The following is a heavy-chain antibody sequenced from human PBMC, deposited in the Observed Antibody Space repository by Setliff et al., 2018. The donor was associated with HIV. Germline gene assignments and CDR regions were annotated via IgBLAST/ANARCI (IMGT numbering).Heavy chain of an antibody. CDR1: GFPFSRCG. CDR3: ARGSNQGSGTEVDY. V-gene: IGHV3-NL1*01. Sequence: GGSLRLSCAASGFPFSRCGMHWVRQAPGKGLEWVSVIYTGTGTYYADSVKGRFTISRDNAKNSLYLQMTNLRAEDTAVYYCARGSNQGSGTEVDYWGQGTQVTVSS. CDR2: IYTGTGT. J-gene: IGHJ4*02. D-gene: IGHD3-10*01.